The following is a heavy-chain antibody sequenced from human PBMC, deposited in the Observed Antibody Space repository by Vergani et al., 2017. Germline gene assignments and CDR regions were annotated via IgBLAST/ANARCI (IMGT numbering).Heavy chain of an antibody. D-gene: IGHD6-13*01. CDR1: GYTFTGYY. Sequence: QVQLVQSGAEVKKPGASVKVSCKASGYTFTGYYMHWVRQAPGQGLEWMGWINPSGGSTSYAQKFQGRVTMTRDTSTSTVYMELSSLRSEDTAVYYCARGWIIAAAEVRLKLDYWGQGTLVTVSS. CDR2: INPSGGST. J-gene: IGHJ4*02. CDR3: ARGWIIAAAEVRLKLDY. V-gene: IGHV1-46*01.